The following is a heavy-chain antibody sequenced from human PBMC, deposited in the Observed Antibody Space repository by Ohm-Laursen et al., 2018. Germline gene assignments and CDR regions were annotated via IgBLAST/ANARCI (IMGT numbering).Heavy chain of an antibody. CDR2: IHNSGST. CDR1: GCSISSYY. D-gene: IGHD1-26*01. J-gene: IGHJ4*02. V-gene: IGHV4-59*08. Sequence: SDTLSLTCTVSGCSISSYYWSWVRQPPGKGLEWIGYIHNSGSTNYNPSLKSLVTIATDTSKNQLSQKLSSVTAADTAVYYCARRANSAFPYYLDYWGQGTLVTVSS. CDR3: ARRANSAFPYYLDY.